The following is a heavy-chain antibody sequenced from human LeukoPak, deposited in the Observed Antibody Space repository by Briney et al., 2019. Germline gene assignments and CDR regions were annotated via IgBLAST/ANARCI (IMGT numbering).Heavy chain of an antibody. CDR3: ARHARNGQYSSSWHTDY. Sequence: SETLSLTCIVSGGSISSSTHYWGWIRQPPGKGLEWIGSIYYSGNTYYSPSLKSRVTISVDTSKNQFSLKLNSVTAADTAVYYCARHARNGQYSSSWHTDYWGQGALVTVSS. CDR2: IYYSGNT. D-gene: IGHD6-13*01. CDR1: GGSISSSTHY. V-gene: IGHV4-39*01. J-gene: IGHJ4*02.